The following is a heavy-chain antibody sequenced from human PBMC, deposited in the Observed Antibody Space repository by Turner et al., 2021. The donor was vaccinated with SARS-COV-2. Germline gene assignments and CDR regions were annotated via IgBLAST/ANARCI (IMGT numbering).Heavy chain of an antibody. CDR3: ARLMGTAMDYYGMDV. Sequence: QLQLQESGPGLVKPSETLSLTCTVSGGSISSSTYYWGWIRQPPGRGVVWIGNSYYSGITYYNPSLKSRFTISVDTSKNQFSLKLSSVTAADTAVYYCARLMGTAMDYYGMDVWGQGTTVTVSS. CDR2: SYYSGIT. CDR1: GGSISSSTYY. J-gene: IGHJ6*02. D-gene: IGHD5-18*01. V-gene: IGHV4-39*01.